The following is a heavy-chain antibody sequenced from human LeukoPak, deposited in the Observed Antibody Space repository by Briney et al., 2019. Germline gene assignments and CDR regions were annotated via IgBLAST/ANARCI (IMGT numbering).Heavy chain of an antibody. CDR3: AKAGSGYYDSSGYLVYNWFDP. V-gene: IGHV3-9*01. CDR2: ISWNSGST. CDR1: GFTFDDYA. Sequence: GRSLRLSCAASGFTFDDYAMHWVRQAPGKGLEWVSGISWNSGSTGYADSVKGRFTISRDNAKNSLYLQMNSLRAEATALYYCAKAGSGYYDSSGYLVYNWFDPWGQGTLVTVSS. D-gene: IGHD3-22*01. J-gene: IGHJ5*02.